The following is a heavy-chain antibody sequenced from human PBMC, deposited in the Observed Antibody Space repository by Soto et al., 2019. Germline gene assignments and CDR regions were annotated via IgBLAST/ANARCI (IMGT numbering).Heavy chain of an antibody. CDR2: ISHDGTNK. D-gene: IGHD3-22*01. CDR3: AKDEYYYSRSGYYIFDS. V-gene: IGHV3-30*18. J-gene: IGHJ4*02. Sequence: GGSLRLSCEVSGFTFSAYGMHWVRQAPGKGLEWVAAISHDGTNKNYGDSAKGRFTISRDNSKKTLYLQMNSLRPEDTALYYCAKDEYYYSRSGYYIFDSWGQGTLVTVSS. CDR1: GFTFSAYG.